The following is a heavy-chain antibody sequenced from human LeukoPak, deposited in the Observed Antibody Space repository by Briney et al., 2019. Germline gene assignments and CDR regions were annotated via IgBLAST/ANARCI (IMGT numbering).Heavy chain of an antibody. D-gene: IGHD3-22*01. J-gene: IGHJ4*02. CDR3: VGPGRNYDSSGYFDY. Sequence: PGGSLRLSCAASGFTFSSYEMNWVRQAPGKGLEWVSSISTSSIYIYYADSMKGRFTISRDNSKNTLYLQMNSLRAEDTAVYYCVGPGRNYDSSGYFDYWGQGTLVTVSS. CDR2: ISTSSIYI. CDR1: GFTFSSYE. V-gene: IGHV3-21*04.